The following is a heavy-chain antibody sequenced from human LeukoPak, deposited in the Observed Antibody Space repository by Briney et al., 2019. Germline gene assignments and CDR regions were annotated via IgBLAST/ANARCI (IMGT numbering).Heavy chain of an antibody. CDR1: GGSITSYY. Sequence: SETLSLTCTVSGGSITSYYWSWIRQPPGKGLEWIGYIHYSGSTNYNPSLKSRVTISVDKSKNQFSLKLSSVTAADTAVYYCARLLEVAFDIWGQGTMVTVSS. D-gene: IGHD3-10*01. CDR2: IHYSGST. V-gene: IGHV4-59*12. CDR3: ARLLEVAFDI. J-gene: IGHJ3*02.